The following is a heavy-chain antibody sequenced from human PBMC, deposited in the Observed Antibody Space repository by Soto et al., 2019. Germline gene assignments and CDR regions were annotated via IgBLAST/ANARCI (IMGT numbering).Heavy chain of an antibody. CDR1: GGSFSGYY. V-gene: IGHV4-34*01. J-gene: IGHJ4*02. D-gene: IGHD5-18*01. Sequence: SETLSLTCAVYGGSFSGYYWSWIRQPPGKGLEWIGEINHSGSTNYNPSLKSRVTISVDTSKNQFSLKLSSVTAADTAVYYCARDLGYGLFDCWGQGTLVTVSS. CDR2: INHSGST. CDR3: ARDLGYGLFDC.